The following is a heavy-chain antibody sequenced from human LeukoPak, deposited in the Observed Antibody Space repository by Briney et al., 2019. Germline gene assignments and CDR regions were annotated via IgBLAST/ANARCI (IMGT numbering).Heavy chain of an antibody. CDR3: ARGGDYANWFDP. V-gene: IGHV1-8*01. CDR2: RNPNSGNT. Sequence: GASVKVSCKASGYTFTSYDINWVRQATGQGLEWMGWRNPNSGNTGYAQKFQGRVTMTRNTSISTAYMELSSLRSEDTAVYYCARGGDYANWFDPWGQGTLVTVSS. J-gene: IGHJ5*02. CDR1: GYTFTSYD. D-gene: IGHD4-17*01.